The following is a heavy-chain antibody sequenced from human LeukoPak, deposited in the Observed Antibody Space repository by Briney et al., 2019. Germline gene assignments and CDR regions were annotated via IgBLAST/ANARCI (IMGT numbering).Heavy chain of an antibody. CDR1: GGSISSGSYY. CDR3: ARAPYYDFWSGYFFDY. J-gene: IGHJ4*02. D-gene: IGHD3-3*01. Sequence: SETLSLTCSVSGGSISSGSYYWRWIRQPAGKGLEWIGRIYTSGSTNYNPSLKRRVTISVDTSKNQFSLKLSSVTAADTAVYYCARAPYYDFWSGYFFDYWGQGTLVTVPS. V-gene: IGHV4-61*02. CDR2: IYTSGST.